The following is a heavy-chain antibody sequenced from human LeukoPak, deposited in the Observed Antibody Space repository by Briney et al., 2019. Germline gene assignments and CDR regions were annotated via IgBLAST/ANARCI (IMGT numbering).Heavy chain of an antibody. CDR2: ISLDGGIT. J-gene: IGHJ4*02. Sequence: GGSLRLSCAASGFTFSNYWMHWVRQAPGKGLVWVSHISLDGGITNYADSVKGRFTISRDNAKNTLYLQMNSLRAEDTAVYYCSRGQDYWGQGTLVTVSS. V-gene: IGHV3-74*01. CDR1: GFTFSNYW. D-gene: IGHD5-12*01. CDR3: SRGQDY.